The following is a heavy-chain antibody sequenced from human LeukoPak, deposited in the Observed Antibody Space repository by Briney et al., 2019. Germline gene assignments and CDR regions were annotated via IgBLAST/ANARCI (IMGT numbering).Heavy chain of an antibody. CDR2: INTNTGNP. D-gene: IGHD6-13*01. V-gene: IGHV7-4-1*02. J-gene: IGHJ5*02. CDR1: GYTFTSYA. Sequence: ASVKVSFKASGYTFTSYAMNWVRQAPGQGLEWMGWINTNTGNPTYAQGFTGRFVFSLDTSVSTAYLQISSLKAEDTAVYYCAREQGQLALNWFDPWGQGTLVTVSS. CDR3: AREQGQLALNWFDP.